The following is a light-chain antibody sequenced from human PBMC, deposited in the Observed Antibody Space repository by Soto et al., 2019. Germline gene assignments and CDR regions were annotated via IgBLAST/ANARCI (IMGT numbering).Light chain of an antibody. CDR3: QQRSDGFT. J-gene: IGKJ3*01. CDR2: DAS. CDR1: QSVSSY. Sequence: EIVLTQSPATLSLSPGERATLSCRASQSVSSYLAWYQQRPGQAPRLLIYDASNRATGIPARFSGSGSGTDFTLTISSLEPEDCAVYYCQQRSDGFTFGHGTKVDI. V-gene: IGKV3-11*01.